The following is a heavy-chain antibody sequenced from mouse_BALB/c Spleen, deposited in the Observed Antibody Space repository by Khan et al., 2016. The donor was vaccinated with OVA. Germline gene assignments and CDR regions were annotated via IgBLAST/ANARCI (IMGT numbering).Heavy chain of an antibody. Sequence: IQLVQSGPELMKPGASVKISCKASGYSFTTYYIHWVKQSHGKSLEWIGYIDPFNGSTTYNQKFKGKATLTVDKSSSTAYMHLSSLTSEDSAVYYCAGHGTSSWFACWGQGTLVTVSA. CDR2: IDPFNGST. J-gene: IGHJ3*01. CDR1: GYSFTTYY. D-gene: IGHD1-1*01. CDR3: AGHGTSSWFAC. V-gene: IGHV1S135*01.